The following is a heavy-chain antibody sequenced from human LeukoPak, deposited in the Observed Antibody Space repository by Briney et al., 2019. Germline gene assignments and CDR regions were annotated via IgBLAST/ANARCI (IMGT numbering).Heavy chain of an antibody. V-gene: IGHV4-39*01. CDR2: IYYSGST. Sequence: SVTLSLTCTVSGGSISSSSYYWGWIRQPPGKGLEWIGSIYYSGSTYYNPSLKSRVTISVDTSKNQFSLKLSSVTAADTAVYYCARQPGSFTYYDFWSGYYTLNWFDPWGQGTLVTVSS. CDR1: GGSISSSSYY. CDR3: ARQPGSFTYYDFWSGYYTLNWFDP. D-gene: IGHD3-3*01. J-gene: IGHJ5*02.